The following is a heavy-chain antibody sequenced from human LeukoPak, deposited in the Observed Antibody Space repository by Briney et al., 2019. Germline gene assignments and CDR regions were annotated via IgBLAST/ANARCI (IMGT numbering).Heavy chain of an antibody. CDR1: GFTFSNYA. V-gene: IGHV3-23*01. Sequence: GGSLRLSCAASGFTFSNYAMSWVRHAPGKGLEWVSGISGSGDSTYYADTVKGRFTIPRDNSKNTLYLQMNSLRVEDTAVYYRAKGEVGSYYDYFDYWGQGTLVTVSS. D-gene: IGHD1-26*01. CDR2: ISGSGDST. CDR3: AKGEVGSYYDYFDY. J-gene: IGHJ4*02.